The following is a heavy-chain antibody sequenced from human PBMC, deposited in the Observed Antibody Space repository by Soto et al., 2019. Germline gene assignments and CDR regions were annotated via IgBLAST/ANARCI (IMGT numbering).Heavy chain of an antibody. J-gene: IGHJ4*02. Sequence: ASVKVSCKASGYTFTRYDINWVRQATGQGLEWMGWMNPNSGNTGYAQKFQGRVTMTRITSISTAYMELSSLRSEDTAVYYCARDIVVVDTAMVTRFDYWGQGTLSPSPQ. CDR2: MNPNSGNT. CDR3: ARDIVVVDTAMVTRFDY. V-gene: IGHV1-8*01. CDR1: GYTFTRYD. D-gene: IGHD5-18*01.